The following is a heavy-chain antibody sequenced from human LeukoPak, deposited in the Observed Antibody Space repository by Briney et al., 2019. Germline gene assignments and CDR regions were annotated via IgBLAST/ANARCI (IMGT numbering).Heavy chain of an antibody. V-gene: IGHV3-30*02. CDR1: GFTFSSYG. CDR3: AKDVVVVVPAASDYFDY. J-gene: IGHJ4*02. CDR2: IRYDGSNK. Sequence: GGSLRLSCAASGFTFSSYGMHWVRQSPGKGLEWVAFIRYDGSNKYCADSVKGRFTISRDNSKNTLYLQMNSLRAEDTAVYYCAKDVVVVVPAASDYFDYWGQGTLVTVSS. D-gene: IGHD2-2*01.